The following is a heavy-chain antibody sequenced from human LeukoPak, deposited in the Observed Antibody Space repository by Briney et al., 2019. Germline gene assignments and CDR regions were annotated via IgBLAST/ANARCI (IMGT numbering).Heavy chain of an antibody. D-gene: IGHD6-19*01. CDR2: IYTSGST. CDR1: GGSISSYY. Sequence: SETLSLTCTVSGGSISSYYWSWIRQPPGKGLEWIGYIYTSGSTNYNPSLKSRVTISVDTSKNQFSLKLGSVTAADTAVYYCARGAVAGMSGNYWGQGTLVTVSS. CDR3: ARGAVAGMSGNY. V-gene: IGHV4-4*09. J-gene: IGHJ4*02.